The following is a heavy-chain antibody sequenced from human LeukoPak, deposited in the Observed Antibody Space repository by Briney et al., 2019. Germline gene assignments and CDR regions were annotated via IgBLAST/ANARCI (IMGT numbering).Heavy chain of an antibody. J-gene: IGHJ4*02. CDR2: ISGRGGST. Sequence: PGGSLRLSCAASGFTFSSYAVSWVRQSPGKGLEWVSRISGRGGSTYSADSVKGRFTISRDNSKNTLYLQMNSLRAEDTALYYCAEDRSCTNDICHGDFDYWGQGTLVTVSS. V-gene: IGHV3-23*01. CDR1: GFTFSSYA. D-gene: IGHD2-8*01. CDR3: AEDRSCTNDICHGDFDY.